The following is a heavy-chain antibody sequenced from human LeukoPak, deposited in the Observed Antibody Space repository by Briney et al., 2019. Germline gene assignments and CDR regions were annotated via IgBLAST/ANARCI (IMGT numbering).Heavy chain of an antibody. CDR2: VYYTGGT. Sequence: SETLSLTCSVSGGSITSSSYYWAWIRQPPEKGLEWLGSVYYTGGTNYSPSLRSRVTISVDTSKNQFSLKLSSVTDADTAVYYCARHGETRVTLVEVYYLDYWGQGTLATVSS. CDR3: ARHGETRVTLVEVYYLDY. D-gene: IGHD4-11*01. J-gene: IGHJ4*02. CDR1: GGSITSSSYY. V-gene: IGHV4-39*01.